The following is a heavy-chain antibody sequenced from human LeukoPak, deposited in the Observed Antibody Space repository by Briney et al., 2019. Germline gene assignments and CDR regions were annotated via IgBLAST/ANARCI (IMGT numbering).Heavy chain of an antibody. V-gene: IGHV3-23*01. CDR1: GFTFSTYA. CDR3: AKEGPWTTERAFDY. J-gene: IGHJ4*02. Sequence: GGSLRLSCAASGFTFSTYAMTWVRQAPGKGLEWVSLISGTGGSTYYADSVKGRFTISRDNSKNTLYLQMNSLRAEDTAVYYCAKEGPWTTERAFDYWGQGTLVTVSS. CDR2: ISGTGGST. D-gene: IGHD1-1*01.